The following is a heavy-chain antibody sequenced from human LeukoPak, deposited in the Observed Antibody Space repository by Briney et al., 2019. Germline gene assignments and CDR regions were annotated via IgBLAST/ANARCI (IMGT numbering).Heavy chain of an antibody. V-gene: IGHV1-8*01. Sequence: ASVKVSCKASGYTFTSYDINWVRQATGQGLEWMGWMNPNSGNTGYAQKFQGRVTMTRNTSISTAYMELSSLRSEDTAVYYCARGAWGSYSSQNYYYYMDVWGKGTTVTVSS. CDR3: ARGAWGSYSSQNYYYYMDV. J-gene: IGHJ6*03. CDR1: GYTFTSYD. CDR2: MNPNSGNT. D-gene: IGHD1-26*01.